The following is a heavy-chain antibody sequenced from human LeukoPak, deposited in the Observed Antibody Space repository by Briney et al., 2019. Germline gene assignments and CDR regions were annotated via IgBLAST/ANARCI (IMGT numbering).Heavy chain of an antibody. D-gene: IGHD2-15*01. CDR1: GFTFSSYA. CDR2: LSGSGGST. Sequence: GGSLRLSCAASGFTFSSYAMSWVRQAPGKGLEWVSALSGSGGSTYYADSVKGRFTISRDNSKNTLYLQMNSLRAEDTAVYYCAKVPAVLSYYFDYWGQGTLVTVSS. V-gene: IGHV3-23*01. CDR3: AKVPAVLSYYFDY. J-gene: IGHJ4*02.